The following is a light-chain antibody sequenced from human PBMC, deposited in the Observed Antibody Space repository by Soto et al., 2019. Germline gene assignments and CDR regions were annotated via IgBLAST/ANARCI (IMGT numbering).Light chain of an antibody. Sequence: DIHMTQSPSTLSASVGYRVTITCRASQSVGTWLAWYQQKPGKPPTLLIYDASNLESGVPSRFSGSGSGAEFTLTISSLQPDDFATYYCQQYNSYWTFGQGTKVDIK. V-gene: IGKV1-5*01. CDR2: DAS. J-gene: IGKJ1*01. CDR3: QQYNSYWT. CDR1: QSVGTW.